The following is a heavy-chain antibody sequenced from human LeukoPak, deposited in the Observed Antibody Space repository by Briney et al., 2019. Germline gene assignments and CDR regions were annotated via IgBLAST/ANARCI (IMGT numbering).Heavy chain of an antibody. D-gene: IGHD6-13*01. J-gene: IGHJ4*02. V-gene: IGHV3-30*04. CDR3: AKDRIVAAGSDFFDY. CDR2: ISYDGRNK. Sequence: GGSLRLSCAASAFTFSSYAMHWVRQAPGKGLEWVAVISYDGRNKYYADSVKGRFTISRDNSKNTLYLQMNSLRAEDTAVYYCAKDRIVAAGSDFFDYWGQGTLVTVSS. CDR1: AFTFSSYA.